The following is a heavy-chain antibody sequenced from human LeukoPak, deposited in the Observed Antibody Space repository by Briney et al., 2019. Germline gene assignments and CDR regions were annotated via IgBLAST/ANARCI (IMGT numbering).Heavy chain of an antibody. V-gene: IGHV3-7*01. CDR2: INPPGAET. D-gene: IGHD2-15*01. Sequence: PGGSLRLSCAASGFSFSAYWMTWVRQAPGTGLERVANINPPGAETYYVAPVKGRFTISRDNAKNLLYLQMNSLRAEDTGVYYCARFGYVAAVDLWGQGTLVTVSS. CDR3: ARFGYVAAVDL. J-gene: IGHJ4*02. CDR1: GFSFSAYW.